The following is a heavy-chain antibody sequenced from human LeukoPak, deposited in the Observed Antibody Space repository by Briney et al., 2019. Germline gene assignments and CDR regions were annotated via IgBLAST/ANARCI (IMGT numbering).Heavy chain of an antibody. V-gene: IGHV4-59*01. Sequence: ASETLSLSCTVSGGSISSYYWSWVRQAPGKGLEWIAYIYYSGRTNYNPSLKSRVTMSIDTSKNYFSLNLSSVTAADTAVYYCASTSGSYVFDYWSQGILVTVSS. D-gene: IGHD1-26*01. CDR1: GGSISSYY. CDR3: ASTSGSYVFDY. CDR2: IYYSGRT. J-gene: IGHJ4*02.